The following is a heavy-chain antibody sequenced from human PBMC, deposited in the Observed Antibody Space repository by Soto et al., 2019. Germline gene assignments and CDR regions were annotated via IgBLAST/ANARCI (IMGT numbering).Heavy chain of an antibody. CDR1: GYTFTSYY. CDR2: INPGGGST. D-gene: IGHD1-7*01. Sequence: QVQLVQSGAEVKKPGASVKVSCKASGYTFTSYYMHWVRQAPGQGLEWMGIINPGGGSTSYAQKFQGRVTMTRDTSTSTVYMELSSLRSEDTAVYYCARDRSGTPRFDPWGQGTLVTVSS. V-gene: IGHV1-46*01. CDR3: ARDRSGTPRFDP. J-gene: IGHJ5*02.